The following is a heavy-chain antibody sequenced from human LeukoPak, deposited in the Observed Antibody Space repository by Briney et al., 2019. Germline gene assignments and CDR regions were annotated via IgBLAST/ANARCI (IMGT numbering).Heavy chain of an antibody. CDR1: GYTLTELS. J-gene: IGHJ6*02. V-gene: IGHV1-2*02. CDR2: INPNSGGT. Sequence: ASVKVSCKVSGYTLTELSMHWVRQAPGQGLEWMGWINPNSGGTNYAQKFQGRVTMTRDTSISTAYMELSRLRSDDTAVYYCARDIEVRSGWYEVNYYGMDVWGQGTTVTVSS. D-gene: IGHD6-19*01. CDR3: ARDIEVRSGWYEVNYYGMDV.